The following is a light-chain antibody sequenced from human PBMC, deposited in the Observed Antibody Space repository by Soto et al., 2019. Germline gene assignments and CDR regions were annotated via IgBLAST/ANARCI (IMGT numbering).Light chain of an antibody. Sequence: TQSPSSVSASLGDIVTITCRASQDISSYLAWYQQNPGQAPRLLIYDASNRATGIPARFCGSGSGTAFTLPISSLQSQDFSVYYCQQRSNWPPITFGQGTRLEIK. CDR3: QQRSNWPPIT. V-gene: IGKV3-11*01. J-gene: IGKJ5*01. CDR2: DAS. CDR1: QDISSY.